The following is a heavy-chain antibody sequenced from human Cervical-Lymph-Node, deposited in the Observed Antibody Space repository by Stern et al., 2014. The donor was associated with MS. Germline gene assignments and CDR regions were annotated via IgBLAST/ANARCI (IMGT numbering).Heavy chain of an antibody. V-gene: IGHV3-30-3*01. CDR3: ARGGRGVGLEY. D-gene: IGHD3-10*01. CDR2: VSYDGTQR. Sequence: VQLLESGGGVVQPGRSLSLSCVVSGFTFSTSAMHCVRRAPGKGLEWVAFVSYDGTQRNSTDSVKARFTISRDNSKNTLYLHMNSLRDEDTAVYFCARGGRGVGLEYWGQGALVTVSS. J-gene: IGHJ4*02. CDR1: GFTFSTSA.